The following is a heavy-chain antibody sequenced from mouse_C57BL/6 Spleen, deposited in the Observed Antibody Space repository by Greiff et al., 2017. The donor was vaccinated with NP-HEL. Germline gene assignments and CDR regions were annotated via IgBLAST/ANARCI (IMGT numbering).Heavy chain of an antibody. CDR1: CYAFSSSW. J-gene: IGHJ2*01. Sequence: VQLQQSGPELVKPGASVKISCKASCYAFSSSWMNWVKQRPGKGLEWIGRIYPGDGDTNYNGKFKGKATLTADKSSSTAYMQLSSLTSEDSAVYFCARRWGSSGLDYWGQGTTLTVSS. CDR3: ARRWGSSGLDY. V-gene: IGHV1-82*01. CDR2: IYPGDGDT. D-gene: IGHD3-2*02.